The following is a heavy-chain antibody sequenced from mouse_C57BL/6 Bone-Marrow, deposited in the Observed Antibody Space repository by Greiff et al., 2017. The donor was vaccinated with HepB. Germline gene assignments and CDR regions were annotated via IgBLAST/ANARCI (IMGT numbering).Heavy chain of an antibody. CDR2: ISYDGSN. V-gene: IGHV3-6*01. D-gene: IGHD1-1*01. Sequence: VQLKESGPGLVKPSQSLSLTCSVTGYSITSGYYWNWIRQFPGNKLEWMGYISYDGSNNYNPSLKNRISITRDTSKNQFFLKLNSVTTEDTATYYCALYYYYRYFDVWGTGTTVTVSS. J-gene: IGHJ1*03. CDR3: ALYYYYRYFDV. CDR1: GYSITSGYY.